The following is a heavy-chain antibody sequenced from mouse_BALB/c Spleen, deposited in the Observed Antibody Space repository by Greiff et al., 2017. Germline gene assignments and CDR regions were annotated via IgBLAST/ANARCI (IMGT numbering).Heavy chain of an antibody. CDR1: GYTFTSYW. Sequence: QVQLQQPGAELVKPGASVKLSCKASGYTFTSYWMHWVKQRPGQGLEWIGEINPSNGRTNYNEKFKSKATLTVDKSSSTAYMQLSSLTSEDSAVYYCARLDDSWFAYWGQGTLVTVSA. V-gene: IGHV1S81*02. CDR2: INPSNGRT. J-gene: IGHJ3*01. CDR3: ARLDDSWFAY. D-gene: IGHD2-4*01.